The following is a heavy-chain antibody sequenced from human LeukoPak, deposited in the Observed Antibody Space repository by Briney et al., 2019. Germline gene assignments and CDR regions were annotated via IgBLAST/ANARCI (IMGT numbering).Heavy chain of an antibody. V-gene: IGHV4-59*01. CDR2: IYYSGST. CDR1: GGSISSYY. Sequence: PSETLSLTCTVSGGSISSYYWSWIRQPPGKGLEWIGYIYYSGSTNYNPSPKSRVTISVDTSKNQFSLKLSSVTAADTAVYYCARVAIFGIYFQHWGQGTLVTVSS. J-gene: IGHJ1*01. CDR3: ARVAIFGIYFQH. D-gene: IGHD3-3*01.